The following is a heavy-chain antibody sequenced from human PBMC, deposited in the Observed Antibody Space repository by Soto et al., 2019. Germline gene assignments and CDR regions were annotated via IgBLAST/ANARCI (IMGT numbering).Heavy chain of an antibody. CDR3: ARAYYDMSGYSLDS. CDR2: IYYSEST. Sequence: QVQLQESGPGLVKPSETLSLTCTVSGGSISSYYWSWIRQPPGKGLTWIGYIYYSESTNYNPSLKNGVITSVDTSNNQFSLRLSSVTAAYTAVYYCARAYYDMSGYSLDSWGQGTLVTVSS. D-gene: IGHD3-22*01. CDR1: GGSISSYY. V-gene: IGHV4-59*01. J-gene: IGHJ5*01.